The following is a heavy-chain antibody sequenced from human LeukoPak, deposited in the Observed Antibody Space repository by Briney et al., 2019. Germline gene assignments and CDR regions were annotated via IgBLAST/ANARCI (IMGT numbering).Heavy chain of an antibody. CDR2: ISSSGSTI. J-gene: IGHJ4*02. Sequence: PVGSLRLSCAASGFTFSSYEMNWVRQAPGKGLEWVSYISSSGSTIYYADSVKGRFTISRDNAKNSLYLQMNSLRAEDTAVYYCARDHDYGDSDYWGQGTLVTVSS. CDR1: GFTFSSYE. V-gene: IGHV3-48*03. D-gene: IGHD4-17*01. CDR3: ARDHDYGDSDY.